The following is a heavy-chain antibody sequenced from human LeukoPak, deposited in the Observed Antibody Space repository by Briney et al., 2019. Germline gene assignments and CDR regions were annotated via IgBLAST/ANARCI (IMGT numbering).Heavy chain of an antibody. V-gene: IGHV3-21*04. J-gene: IGHJ4*02. CDR2: ISSSSSYI. D-gene: IGHD3-16*01. CDR1: GFTFSNYS. CDR3: ARDRLGPSFSVSHFDL. Sequence: PGGSLRLSCAASGFTFSNYSMNWVRQAPGKGLEWVSSISSSSSYIYYADAVKGRFTISRDNAKNSLYLRMDGLRAEGTALYYCARDRLGPSFSVSHFDLWGQGPLVTVSS.